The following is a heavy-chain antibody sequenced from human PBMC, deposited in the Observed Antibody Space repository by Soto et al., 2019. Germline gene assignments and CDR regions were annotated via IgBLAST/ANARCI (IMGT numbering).Heavy chain of an antibody. CDR2: IIPIFGTA. Sequence: SVKVSCKASGGTFSSYAISWVRQAPGQGLEWMGGIIPIFGTANYAQKFQGRVTITADESTSTAYMELSSLRSEDTAVYYCASVNRGPRGDYYGMDVWGQGTTVTVSS. J-gene: IGHJ6*02. D-gene: IGHD3-10*01. V-gene: IGHV1-69*13. CDR3: ASVNRGPRGDYYGMDV. CDR1: GGTFSSYA.